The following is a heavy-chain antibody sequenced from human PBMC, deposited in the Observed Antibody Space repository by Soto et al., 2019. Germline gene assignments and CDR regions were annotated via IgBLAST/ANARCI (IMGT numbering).Heavy chain of an antibody. CDR1: GGSISSGGYY. V-gene: IGHV4-31*03. Sequence: SETLSLTCTVSGGSISSGGYYWSWIRQHPGKGLEWIGYIYYSGSTYYNPSLKSRVTISVDTSKNQFSLKLSSVTAADTAVYYCARSIVVVPAATLAPVPNWFDPGGKGTLVTVSS. CDR2: IYYSGST. J-gene: IGHJ5*02. CDR3: ARSIVVVPAATLAPVPNWFDP. D-gene: IGHD2-2*01.